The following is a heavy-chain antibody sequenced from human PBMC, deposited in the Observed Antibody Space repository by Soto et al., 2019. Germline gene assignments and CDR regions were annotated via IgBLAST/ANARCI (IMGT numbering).Heavy chain of an antibody. V-gene: IGHV3-9*01. CDR2: INWNGYSI. Sequence: EVQLVESGGGLVNPGRSLRLSCVASGFNFDDHVMKWVRQVPGKGLEWVGHINWNGYSIGYGGSVRGRFTISRDNAQKTFYMQMNSLRPEDSAVYYCARSWSGSTSRRLDVWYQGTKVTVAS. CDR3: ARSWSGSTSRRLDV. J-gene: IGHJ6*01. CDR1: GFNFDDHV. D-gene: IGHD3-3*01.